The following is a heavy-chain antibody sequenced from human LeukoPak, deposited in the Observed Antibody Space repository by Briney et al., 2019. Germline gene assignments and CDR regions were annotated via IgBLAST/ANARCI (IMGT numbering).Heavy chain of an antibody. J-gene: IGHJ6*02. CDR1: GYTFTSYY. D-gene: IGHD4-17*01. CDR3: ARVVDYGDYDYYGMDV. CDR2: INPSGGNT. V-gene: IGHV1-46*01. Sequence: ASVKVSCTASGYTFTSYYMHWVRQAPGQGLEWMGIINPSGGNTSYAQKFQGRVTMTRDTSTSTVYMELSSLRSEDTAVYYCARVVDYGDYDYYGMDVWGQGTTVTVSS.